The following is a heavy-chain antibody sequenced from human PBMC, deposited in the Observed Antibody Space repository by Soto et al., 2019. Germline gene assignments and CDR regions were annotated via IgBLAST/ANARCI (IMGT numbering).Heavy chain of an antibody. Sequence: EVQLLESGGGLVQPGGSLRLSCAASGFSFSSYAMSWVRQASGKGLEWVSVISAGGSNTYYADSVKGRLTISRDNSKNTLYLQMNSLRAEDTALYYCAKDPTGTTRNFDCWGQGTLVTVSS. V-gene: IGHV3-23*01. D-gene: IGHD1-7*01. J-gene: IGHJ4*02. CDR2: ISAGGSNT. CDR3: AKDPTGTTRNFDC. CDR1: GFSFSSYA.